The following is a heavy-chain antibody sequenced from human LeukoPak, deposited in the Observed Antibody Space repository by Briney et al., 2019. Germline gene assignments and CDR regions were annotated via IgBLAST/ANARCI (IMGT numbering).Heavy chain of an antibody. Sequence: SETLSLTCTVSGGSIGSYFWSWIRQPAGKGLEWLGRIYTSGSASYNPSLKSRVTMSVDTSKNQFSLKLTSVTAADTAIYYCARSLGVQSWSSLFDYWGQGVLVTVSS. J-gene: IGHJ4*02. V-gene: IGHV4-4*07. CDR1: GGSIGSYF. D-gene: IGHD1-26*01. CDR2: IYTSGSA. CDR3: ARSLGVQSWSSLFDY.